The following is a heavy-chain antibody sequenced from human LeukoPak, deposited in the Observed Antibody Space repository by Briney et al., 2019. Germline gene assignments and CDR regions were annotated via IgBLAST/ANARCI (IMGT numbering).Heavy chain of an antibody. CDR2: INPNSGGT. Sequence: ASVKVSCKASGYTFTGYYMHWVRQATGQGLEWMGWINPNSGGTNYAQKFQGRVTMTRDTSISTAYMELSRLRSDDTAVYYCARPYNWNNGAFDIWGQGTMVTVSS. D-gene: IGHD1/OR15-1a*01. CDR3: ARPYNWNNGAFDI. V-gene: IGHV1-2*02. CDR1: GYTFTGYY. J-gene: IGHJ3*02.